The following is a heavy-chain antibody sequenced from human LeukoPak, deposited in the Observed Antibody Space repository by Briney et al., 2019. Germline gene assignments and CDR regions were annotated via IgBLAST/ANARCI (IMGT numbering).Heavy chain of an antibody. D-gene: IGHD2-21*01. J-gene: IGHJ6*02. CDR2: ISSSSSYT. CDR3: AREGCFSCWPGGGYYGMDV. Sequence: PGGSLRLSCAASGFTFSSYSMNWVRQAPGKGLEWVSSISSSSSYTYYADSVKGRFTISRDNAKNSLYLQMNSLRAEDTAVYYCAREGCFSCWPGGGYYGMDVWGQGTTVTVSS. CDR1: GFTFSSYS. V-gene: IGHV3-21*01.